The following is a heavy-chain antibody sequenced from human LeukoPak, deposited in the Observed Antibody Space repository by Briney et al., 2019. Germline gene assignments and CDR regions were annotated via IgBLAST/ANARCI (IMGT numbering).Heavy chain of an antibody. CDR2: MNPNSGNT. D-gene: IGHD4-23*01. CDR1: GYTFTSYD. J-gene: IGHJ3*02. CDR3: ARASYGGNPGDAFDI. Sequence: ASVKVSCKASGYTFTSYDINWVRQATGQGLEWIGWMNPNSGNTGYAQKFQGRVTMTRNTSISTAYMELSSLRSEDTAVYYCARASYGGNPGDAFDIWGQGTMVTVSS. V-gene: IGHV1-8*01.